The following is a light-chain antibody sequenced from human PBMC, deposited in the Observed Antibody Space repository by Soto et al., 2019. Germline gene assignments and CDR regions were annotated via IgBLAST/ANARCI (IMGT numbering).Light chain of an antibody. Sequence: EIVLTQSPETLSMSPGERATLSCRASQSVRSNYLAWYQQKPGQAPRFLIYDASSRATGIPDRFSGSGSGTDFTLTISRLEPEDFALYYCQQYGSSPLTFGGGTKVEIK. CDR3: QQYGSSPLT. V-gene: IGKV3-20*01. J-gene: IGKJ4*01. CDR2: DAS. CDR1: QSVRSNY.